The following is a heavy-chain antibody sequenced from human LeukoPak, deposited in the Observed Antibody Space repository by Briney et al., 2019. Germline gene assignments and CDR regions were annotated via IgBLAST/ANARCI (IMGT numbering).Heavy chain of an antibody. CDR2: ISYDGSNK. Sequence: PGRSLRLSCAASGFTFSSYAMHWVRQAPGKGLEWVAVISYDGSNKYYADSVKGRFTISRDNAKNSLYLQMNSLRAGDTAVYYCARVRKYSGYYSWYFDLWGRGTLVTVSS. V-gene: IGHV3-30*04. J-gene: IGHJ2*01. CDR1: GFTFSSYA. CDR3: ARVRKYSGYYSWYFDL. D-gene: IGHD5-12*01.